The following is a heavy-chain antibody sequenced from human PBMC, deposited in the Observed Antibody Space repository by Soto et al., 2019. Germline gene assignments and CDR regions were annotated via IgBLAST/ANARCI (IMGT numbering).Heavy chain of an antibody. CDR3: ARDMSVDTAMVTNYYYGMDV. V-gene: IGHV3-30-3*01. J-gene: IGHJ6*02. CDR1: GFTFSSYA. Sequence: GGSLRLSCAASGFTFSSYAMHWVRQAPGKGLEWVAVISYDGSNKYYADSVKGRFTISRDNSKNTLYLQMNSLRAEDTAVYYCARDMSVDTAMVTNYYYGMDVWGQGTTVTVSS. D-gene: IGHD5-18*01. CDR2: ISYDGSNK.